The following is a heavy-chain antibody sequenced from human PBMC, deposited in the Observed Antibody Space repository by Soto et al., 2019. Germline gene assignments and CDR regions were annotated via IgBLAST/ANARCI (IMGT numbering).Heavy chain of an antibody. D-gene: IGHD3-10*01. V-gene: IGHV3-33*01. CDR3: ARRFRGGSGSSDKKDYYYYYMDV. CDR1: GFTFSSYG. J-gene: IGHJ6*03. Sequence: QVQLVESGGGVVQPGRSLRLSCAASGFTFSSYGMHWVRQAPGKGLEWVAVIWYDGSNKYYADSVKVRFTISRDNSKNTLYLKMNSMRAEDTAVYYCARRFRGGSGSSDKKDYYYYYMDVWGKGTTVTVSS. CDR2: IWYDGSNK.